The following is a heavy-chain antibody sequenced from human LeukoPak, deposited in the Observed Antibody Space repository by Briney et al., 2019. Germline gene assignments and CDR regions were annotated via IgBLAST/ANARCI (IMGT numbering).Heavy chain of an antibody. CDR3: ARDTTIFGVVTYFDY. J-gene: IGHJ4*02. D-gene: IGHD3-3*01. V-gene: IGHV4-4*07. Sequence: SETLSLTCTVSGGSISSYYWSCIRQPAGKGLEWIGRIYTSGSTNYNPSLKSRVTMSVDTSKNQFSLKLSSVTAADTAVYYCARDTTIFGVVTYFDYWGQGTLVTVSS. CDR2: IYTSGST. CDR1: GGSISSYY.